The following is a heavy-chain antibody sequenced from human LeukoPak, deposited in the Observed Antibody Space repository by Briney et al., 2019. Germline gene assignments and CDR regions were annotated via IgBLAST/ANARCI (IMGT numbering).Heavy chain of an antibody. V-gene: IGHV3-7*03. CDR2: IKQDGSEK. CDR3: AGGNSPGSFDY. J-gene: IGHJ4*02. D-gene: IGHD3-16*01. CDR1: GFTFSSYW. Sequence: GGSLRLSCAASGFTFSSYWMSWVRQAPGKGLEWVANIKQDGSEKYYVDSVKGRFTISRDNAKNSLYLQMNSLRAEDTAVYCCAGGNSPGSFDYWGQGTLVTVSS.